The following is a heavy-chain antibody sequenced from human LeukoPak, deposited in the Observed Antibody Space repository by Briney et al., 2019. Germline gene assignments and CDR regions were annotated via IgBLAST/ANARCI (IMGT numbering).Heavy chain of an antibody. CDR1: GFTFSSYA. CDR2: ISSNGGST. D-gene: IGHD3-16*01. J-gene: IGHJ4*02. CDR3: AKVGGYGGYYFDY. Sequence: TGGSLRLSCAASGFTFSSYAMHWVRQAPGKGLEYVSAISSNGGSTYYADSVKGRFTISRDNSKNSLYLQMNSLRTEDTALYYCAKVGGYGGYYFDYWGQGTLVTVSS. V-gene: IGHV3-64*04.